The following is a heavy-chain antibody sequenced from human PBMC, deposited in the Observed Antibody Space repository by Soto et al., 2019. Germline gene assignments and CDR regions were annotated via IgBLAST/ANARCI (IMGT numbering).Heavy chain of an antibody. CDR2: TNEDGSTI. D-gene: IGHD6-19*01. Sequence: PGGSLRLSCAASGFTFSSFWMHWVRQAPGKGLEWVSRTNEDGSTINYADSVKGRFTVSRDNAQNSLSLKLNSLRVEDTAVYYCARSYSSGWEFDYWGQGTQVTVSS. CDR1: GFTFSSFW. V-gene: IGHV3-74*01. CDR3: ARSYSSGWEFDY. J-gene: IGHJ4*02.